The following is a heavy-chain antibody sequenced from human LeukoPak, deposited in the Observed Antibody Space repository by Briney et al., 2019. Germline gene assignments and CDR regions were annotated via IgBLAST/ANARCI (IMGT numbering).Heavy chain of an antibody. CDR2: IYTSGST. CDR1: GGSISSYY. J-gene: IGHJ6*03. V-gene: IGHV4-4*07. D-gene: IGHD3-22*01. CDR3: ARDLSYYDSSGFYYYYYYMDV. Sequence: SETLSLTCTVSGGSISSYYWSWIRQPAGKGLEWIGRIYTSGSTNYNPSLKSRGTMSVDTSKDQFSLKLSSVTAADTAMYYCARDLSYYDSSGFYYYYYYMDVWGTGTTVTVSS.